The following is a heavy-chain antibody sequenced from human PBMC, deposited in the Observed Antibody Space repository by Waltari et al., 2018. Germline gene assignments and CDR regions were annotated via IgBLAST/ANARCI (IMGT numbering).Heavy chain of an antibody. CDR2: ISDGGRGT. D-gene: IGHD6-13*01. J-gene: IGHJ5*02. CDR3: AKRAYSSSWFWFDP. Sequence: EVQLLESGGGLVQPGGSLRLSCAASGFTFRIYVMSWVRHAPGKGLEWGSAISDGGRGTYYTDSVKGRFTIARDNSKNALFLRMDSLRAEDTAVYYCAKRAYSSSWFWFDPWGQGTLVTVSS. CDR1: GFTFRIYV. V-gene: IGHV3-23*01.